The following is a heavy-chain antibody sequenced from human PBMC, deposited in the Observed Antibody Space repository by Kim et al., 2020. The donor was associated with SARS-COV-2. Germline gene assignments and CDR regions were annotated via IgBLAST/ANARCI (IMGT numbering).Heavy chain of an antibody. D-gene: IGHD6-19*01. Sequence: GGSLRLSCVASGFTFSSYDMSWVRQAPGKGLEWVSVIYTGGSNTHYADSVKGRFTISRDDSENTVYLQMNSLRAEDTAVYFCAALTGYTSDWYPKNWFDPWGQGTLVTVSS. CDR1: GFTFSSYD. V-gene: IGHV3-23*03. J-gene: IGHJ5*02. CDR3: AALTGYTSDWYPKNWFDP. CDR2: IYTGGSNT.